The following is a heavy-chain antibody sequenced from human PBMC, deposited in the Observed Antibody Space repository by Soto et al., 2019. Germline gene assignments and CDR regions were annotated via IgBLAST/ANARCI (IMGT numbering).Heavy chain of an antibody. CDR2: IWSDGSRQ. Sequence: VQLVESGGAVVQPATSLRLSCAASRLTFTTYDMHWVRQAPGKGLEWVALIWSDGSRQFYGDSVKGRFTISRDNSKNTLSLQMNSLRVEDTAVYYCAGEPRGGAYDMDVWGQGTTVTVSS. J-gene: IGHJ6*02. CDR3: AGEPRGGAYDMDV. CDR1: RLTFTTYD. V-gene: IGHV3-33*08. D-gene: IGHD3-16*01.